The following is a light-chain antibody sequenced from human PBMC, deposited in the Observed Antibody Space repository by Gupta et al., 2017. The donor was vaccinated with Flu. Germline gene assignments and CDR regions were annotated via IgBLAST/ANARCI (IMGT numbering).Light chain of an antibody. V-gene: IGKV1-5*03. Sequence: DIQMTQSPSTLSASVGDRVTITCRASQSISTWLGWYQQKPGKAPKLLISKASKLDRGVPSRFSGSGAGKEFTLTSSCRQDDDFANYYRQHDNSHWTFGQGTKVDIK. J-gene: IGKJ1*01. CDR1: QSISTW. CDR3: QHDNSHWT. CDR2: KAS.